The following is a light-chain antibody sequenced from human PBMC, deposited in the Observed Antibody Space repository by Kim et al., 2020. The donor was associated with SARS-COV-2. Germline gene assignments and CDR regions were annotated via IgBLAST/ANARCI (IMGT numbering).Light chain of an antibody. Sequence: EIVLWQSPGTLSLSPGGRATRSCRASQGVSNYLAWYQQKPGQAPRLLIYEAAKRAAGIPARFSGSGSGTDFTLTISRLEPGDSEVYFCKQRGSFGQGTRLEIK. CDR3: KQRGS. V-gene: IGKV3-11*01. J-gene: IGKJ5*01. CDR1: QGVSNY. CDR2: EAA.